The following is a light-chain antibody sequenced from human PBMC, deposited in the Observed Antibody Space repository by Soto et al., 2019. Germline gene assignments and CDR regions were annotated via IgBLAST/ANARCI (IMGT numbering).Light chain of an antibody. CDR1: QSVLSSSNNKNY. V-gene: IGKV4-1*01. Sequence: DMVMTQAPGSLSVPLGERATINCKSSQSVLSSSNNKNYVAWYQQKPGQPPKVVIYWASTRGSGVPDRFSGSGSGTDFTLTISSLQAEDVAVYYCQHYYSSPLTFGGGTKVDIK. CDR2: WAS. CDR3: QHYYSSPLT. J-gene: IGKJ4*01.